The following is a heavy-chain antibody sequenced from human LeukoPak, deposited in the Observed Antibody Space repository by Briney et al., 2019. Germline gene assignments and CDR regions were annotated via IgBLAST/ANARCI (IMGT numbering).Heavy chain of an antibody. CDR2: IYYSGST. J-gene: IGHJ4*02. D-gene: IGHD6-13*01. Sequence: PSETLSLTCTVSGGSISSSSYYWGWIRQPPGKGLEWIGSIYYSGSTYYNPSLKSRVTISVDTSKNQFSLKLSSVTAADTAVYYCARQLSSSKTPYFDYWGQGTLVTVSS. CDR3: ARQLSSSKTPYFDY. CDR1: GGSISSSSYY. V-gene: IGHV4-39*01.